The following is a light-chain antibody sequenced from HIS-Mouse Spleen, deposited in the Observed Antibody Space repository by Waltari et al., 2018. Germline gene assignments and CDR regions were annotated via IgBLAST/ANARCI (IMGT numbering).Light chain of an antibody. CDR3: AAWDDSLSGYV. CDR2: RNN. J-gene: IGLJ1*01. CDR1: SPNIASNY. Sequence: QSLLTRPPSGSGTPGPGVAVPCSGRSPNIASNYVSWYQQLPGPAPKLLIYRNNQRPSGVPDRFSGSKSGTPASLAISGLRSEDEADYYCAAWDDSLSGYVFGTGTKVTVL. V-gene: IGLV1-47*01.